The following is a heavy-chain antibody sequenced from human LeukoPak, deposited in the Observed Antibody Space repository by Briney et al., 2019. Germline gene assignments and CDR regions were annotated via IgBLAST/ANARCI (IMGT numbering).Heavy chain of an antibody. J-gene: IGHJ3*02. D-gene: IGHD1-26*01. V-gene: IGHV3-30*18. CDR1: GFTFSSYG. CDR3: AKTSIVGALGAFDI. Sequence: GRSLRLSCAASGFTFSSYGMHWVRQAPGKGLEWVAVISYDGSNKYCADSVKGRFTISRDNSKNTLHLQMNSLRAEDTAVYYCAKTSIVGALGAFDIWGQGTMVTVSS. CDR2: ISYDGSNK.